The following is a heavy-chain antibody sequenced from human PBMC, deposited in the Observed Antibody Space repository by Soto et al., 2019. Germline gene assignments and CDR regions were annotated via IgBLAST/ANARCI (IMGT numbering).Heavy chain of an antibody. Sequence: QARLVESGGGVVQPGRSLRLSCEASGLTFSAYGMHWVRQAPGKGLEWVATISYDGSKKYFGDSVKGRFTISRDKSKTTLYLEMNSLRTEDTAVYYCAKASSCNKGRCSLGLIGDRAFDIWGQGTMVTVSS. D-gene: IGHD2-8*01. CDR2: ISYDGSKK. V-gene: IGHV3-30*18. CDR3: AKASSCNKGRCSLGLIGDRAFDI. CDR1: GLTFSAYG. J-gene: IGHJ3*02.